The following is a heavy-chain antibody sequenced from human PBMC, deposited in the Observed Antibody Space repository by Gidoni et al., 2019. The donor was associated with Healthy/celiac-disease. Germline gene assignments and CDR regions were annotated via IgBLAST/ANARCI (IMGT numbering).Heavy chain of an antibody. Sequence: QLQLQESGSGLVKPSQTLSLTCAFSGGSISSGGYSWSWIRQPPGKGLEWIGYIYHSGSTYYNPSLKSRVTISVDRSKNQFSLKLSSVTAADTAVYYCARRRYSSSSNRFDAFDIWGQGTMVTVSS. CDR1: GGSISSGGYS. CDR3: ARRRYSSSSNRFDAFDI. J-gene: IGHJ3*02. V-gene: IGHV4-30-2*01. D-gene: IGHD6-6*01. CDR2: IYHSGST.